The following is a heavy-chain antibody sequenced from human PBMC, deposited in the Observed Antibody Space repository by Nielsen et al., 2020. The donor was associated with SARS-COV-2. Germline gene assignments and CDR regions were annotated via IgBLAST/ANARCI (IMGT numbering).Heavy chain of an antibody. CDR2: IWYDGSTK. CDR3: AREGRKLPLDY. J-gene: IGHJ4*02. Sequence: GESLKISCATSGFTFSSYDMHWVRQAPGKGLEWVAVIWYDGSTKYYADSVKGRFTISRDNAKNSLYLQMNSLRAEDTAVYYCAREGRKLPLDYWGQGTLVTVSS. V-gene: IGHV3-33*01. D-gene: IGHD5-24*01. CDR1: GFTFSSYD.